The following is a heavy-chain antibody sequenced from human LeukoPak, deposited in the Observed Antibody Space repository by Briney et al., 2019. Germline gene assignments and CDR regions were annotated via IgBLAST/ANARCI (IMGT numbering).Heavy chain of an antibody. CDR3: ARDGYKYYDSSGYYYKDH. CDR2: ISYDGSNK. D-gene: IGHD3-22*01. V-gene: IGHV3-30*03. CDR1: GFTFSSYG. J-gene: IGHJ4*02. Sequence: GGSLRLSCAASGFTFSSYGMHWVRQAPGKGLEWVAVISYDGSNKYYADSVKGRFTISRDNSKNTLYLQMNSLRAEDTAVYYCARDGYKYYDSSGYYYKDHWGQGTLVTVSS.